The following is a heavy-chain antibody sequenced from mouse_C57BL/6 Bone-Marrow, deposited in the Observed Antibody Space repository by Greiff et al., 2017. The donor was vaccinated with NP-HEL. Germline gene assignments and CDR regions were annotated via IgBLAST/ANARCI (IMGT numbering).Heavy chain of an antibody. CDR1: GFTFSDYY. J-gene: IGHJ4*01. D-gene: IGHD1-1*01. V-gene: IGHV5-12*01. CDR2: ISNGGGST. Sequence: EVKLMESGGGLVQPGGSLKLSCAASGFTFSDYYMYWVRQTPEKRLEWVAYISNGGGSTYYPDTVKGRFTISRDNAKNTLYLQMSRLKSEDTAMYYCARHSDYGSSYEDYYAMDYWGQGTSVTVSS. CDR3: ARHSDYGSSYEDYYAMDY.